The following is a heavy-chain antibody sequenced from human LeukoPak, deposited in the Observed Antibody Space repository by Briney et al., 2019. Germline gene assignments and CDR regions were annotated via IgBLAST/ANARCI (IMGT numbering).Heavy chain of an antibody. J-gene: IGHJ5*02. CDR3: ARDVVAWLAPGKLFDP. D-gene: IGHD3-16*02. CDR2: ISYDGSNK. V-gene: IGHV3-30-3*01. CDR1: GFTFSSYA. Sequence: GGSLRLSCAASGFTFSSYAMHWVRQAPGKGLEWVAVISYDGSNKYYADSVKGRFTISRDNSKNTLYLQMNSLRAEDTAVYYCARDVVAWLAPGKLFDPLGQGTLVTVSS.